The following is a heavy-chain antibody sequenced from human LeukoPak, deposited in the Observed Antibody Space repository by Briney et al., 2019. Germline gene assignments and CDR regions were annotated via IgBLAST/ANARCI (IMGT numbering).Heavy chain of an antibody. V-gene: IGHV1-2*02. CDR3: AREGGIVGALDY. CDR2: INPESGDA. Sequence: GASLKVSCKASGYTFTGHYIHWVRQAPGQGLEWMGWINPESGDAKYAPQFEGRFTMATDTSTTTPYMELRSLRSDDTAVYYCAREGGIVGALDYWGQGTLVTV. CDR1: GYTFTGHY. J-gene: IGHJ4*02. D-gene: IGHD1-26*01.